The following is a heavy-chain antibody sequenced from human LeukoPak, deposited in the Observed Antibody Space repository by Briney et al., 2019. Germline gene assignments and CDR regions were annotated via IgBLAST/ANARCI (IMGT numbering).Heavy chain of an antibody. D-gene: IGHD3-16*01. CDR1: GFTVSSNY. J-gene: IGHJ6*03. V-gene: IGHV3-53*01. CDR2: IYSGGST. CDR3: AKDWDYVYYYMDV. Sequence: GGSLRLSCAASGFTVSSNYMSWVRQAPGKGLEWVSVIYSGGSTYYADSVKGRFTISRDNSKNTLYLQMNSLRAEDTAVYYCAKDWDYVYYYMDVWGKGTTVTVSS.